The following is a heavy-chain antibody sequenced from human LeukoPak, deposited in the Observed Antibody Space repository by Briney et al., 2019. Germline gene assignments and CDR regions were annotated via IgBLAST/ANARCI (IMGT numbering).Heavy chain of an antibody. CDR1: GFTFSSYT. CDR2: IKQDGSEK. Sequence: GGSLRLSCAASGFTFSSYTMSWVRQAPGKGLEWVANIKQDGSEKYYVDSVEGRFTISRDNAKNSLYLQMNSLRAEDTAVYYCARVAVGAADYWGQGTLVTVSS. V-gene: IGHV3-7*01. CDR3: ARVAVGAADY. D-gene: IGHD1-26*01. J-gene: IGHJ4*02.